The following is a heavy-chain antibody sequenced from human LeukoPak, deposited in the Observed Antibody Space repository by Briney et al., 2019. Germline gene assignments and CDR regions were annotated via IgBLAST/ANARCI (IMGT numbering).Heavy chain of an antibody. CDR3: ARGSATSIYNWFDP. V-gene: IGHV4-38-2*02. CDR2: IYHSGGT. D-gene: IGHD3-3*02. Sequence: SETLSLTCTVSGYSISSGYYWGWIRQPPGKGLEWIGSIYHSGGTYYNPSLKSRVTISVDTSKNQFSLKLSSVTAADTAVYYCARGSATSIYNWFDPWGQGTLVTVSS. J-gene: IGHJ5*02. CDR1: GYSISSGYY.